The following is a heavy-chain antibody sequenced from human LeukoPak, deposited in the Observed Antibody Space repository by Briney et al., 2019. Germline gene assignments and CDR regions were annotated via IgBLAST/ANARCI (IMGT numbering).Heavy chain of an antibody. V-gene: IGHV3-21*01. CDR2: IDSSTTRI. D-gene: IGHD2/OR15-2a*01. CDR3: VRGGTYCDSTCKGADY. Sequence: GGSLRLSCAASGFTFSSYAMNWVRQAPGKGLEWVSAIDSSTTRIYYANSVRGRFTISRDNAKNSLDLQMNSLRAEDTAVYYCVRGGTYCDSTCKGADYWGQGTLVAVSS. J-gene: IGHJ4*02. CDR1: GFTFSSYA.